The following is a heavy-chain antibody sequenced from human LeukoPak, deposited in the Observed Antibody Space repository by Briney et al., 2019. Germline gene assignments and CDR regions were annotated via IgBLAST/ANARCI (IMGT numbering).Heavy chain of an antibody. CDR2: TYYRSKWYT. V-gene: IGHV6-1*01. Sequence: PSQTLSLTCAISGDSVSSNNAAWNWIRQSPSRGLEWLGRTYYRSKWYTHYAVSVKSRITINPDTSKNQFFLQLNSVTPEDTAFYYCARVGYEYGHSYGYGWFDPWGQGTLVTVSS. J-gene: IGHJ5*02. CDR3: ARVGYEYGHSYGYGWFDP. CDR1: GDSVSSNNAA. D-gene: IGHD5-18*01.